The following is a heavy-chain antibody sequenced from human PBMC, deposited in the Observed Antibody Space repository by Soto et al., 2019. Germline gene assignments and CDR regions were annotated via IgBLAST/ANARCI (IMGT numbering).Heavy chain of an antibody. V-gene: IGHV3-23*01. D-gene: IGHD2-2*01. CDR3: AKDRSDIVVVPAAWGLDP. Sequence: GGSLRLSCAASGFTFSSYAMSWVRQAPGKGLEWVSAISGSGGSTYYADSVKGRFTISRDNSKNTLYLQMNSLRAEDTAVYYCAKDRSDIVVVPAAWGLDPWGQGTLVTVSS. CDR1: GFTFSSYA. CDR2: ISGSGGST. J-gene: IGHJ5*02.